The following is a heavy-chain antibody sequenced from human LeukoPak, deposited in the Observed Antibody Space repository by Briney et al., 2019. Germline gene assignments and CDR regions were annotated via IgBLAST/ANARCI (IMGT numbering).Heavy chain of an antibody. CDR2: IYYSGST. J-gene: IGHJ5*02. D-gene: IGHD2-15*01. CDR3: AATSVVVAATPRWFDP. Sequence: SETLSLTCTVSGGSISSSSYSWGWIRQPPGKGLEWIGSIYYSGSTYYNPSLKSRVTISVDTSKNQFSLKLSSVTAADTAVYYCAATSVVVAATPRWFDPWGQGTLVTVSS. CDR1: GGSISSSSYS. V-gene: IGHV4-39*01.